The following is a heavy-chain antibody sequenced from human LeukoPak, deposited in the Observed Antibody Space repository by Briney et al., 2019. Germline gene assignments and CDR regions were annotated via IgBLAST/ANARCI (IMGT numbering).Heavy chain of an antibody. J-gene: IGHJ4*02. Sequence: GGSLRLSCAASGFTFSSYAMSWVRQAPRKGLEWVSAISGSGGSTYYADSVKGRFTISRDNSKNTLYLQMNSLRAEDTAVYYCAKGGRYDFWSGYYPEPFDYWGQGTLVTVSS. CDR3: AKGGRYDFWSGYYPEPFDY. D-gene: IGHD3-3*01. CDR1: GFTFSSYA. CDR2: ISGSGGST. V-gene: IGHV3-23*01.